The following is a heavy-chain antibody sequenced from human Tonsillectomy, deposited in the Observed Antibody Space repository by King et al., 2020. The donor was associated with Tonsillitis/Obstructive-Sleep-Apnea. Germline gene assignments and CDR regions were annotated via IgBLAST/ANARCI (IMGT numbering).Heavy chain of an antibody. Sequence: QLVQSGAEVKKPGESLKISCKGSGYSFSNLWIGWVRQMPGKGLEWMGIIYPGDPDTRYSPSFQGHVTISADKSISPAYLQWSSLKASDTAMYYCARVLAVAGINLGVDFWGQGTLVTVSS. CDR1: GYSFSNLW. CDR2: IYPGDPDT. V-gene: IGHV5-51*01. J-gene: IGHJ4*02. D-gene: IGHD6-19*01. CDR3: ARVLAVAGINLGVDF.